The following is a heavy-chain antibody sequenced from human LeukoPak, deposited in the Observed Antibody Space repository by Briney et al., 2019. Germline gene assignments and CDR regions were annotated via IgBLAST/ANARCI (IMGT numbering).Heavy chain of an antibody. Sequence: GGSLRLSCAASGFTFSSYEMNWVRQAPGKGLEWVSYISSSGSTIYYADSVKGRFTISRDNSKNTLYLQMNSPRAEDTAVYYCAKDTIFDIWGQGTMVTVSS. CDR2: ISSSGSTI. D-gene: IGHD3-3*01. CDR1: GFTFSSYE. V-gene: IGHV3-48*03. J-gene: IGHJ3*02. CDR3: AKDTIFDI.